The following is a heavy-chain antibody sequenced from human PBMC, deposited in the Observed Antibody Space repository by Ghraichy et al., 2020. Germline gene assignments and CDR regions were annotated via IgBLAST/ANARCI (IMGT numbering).Heavy chain of an antibody. J-gene: IGHJ4*02. CDR3: AKEQWNREYYFDY. CDR1: GFTFSSYG. Sequence: GESLNISCAASGFTFSSYGMHWVRQAPGKGLEWVAVISYDGSNKYYADSVKGRFTISRDNSKNTLYLQMNSLRAEDTAVYYCAKEQWNREYYFDYWGQGTLVTVSS. D-gene: IGHD3-10*01. CDR2: ISYDGSNK. V-gene: IGHV3-30*18.